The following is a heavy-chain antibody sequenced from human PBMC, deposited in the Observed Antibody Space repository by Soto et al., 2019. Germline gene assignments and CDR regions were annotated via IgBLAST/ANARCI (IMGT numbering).Heavy chain of an antibody. CDR1: GFIFDDYA. CDR2: ISGNSGSL. D-gene: IGHD5-18*01. Sequence: EVQLVESGGGLVQPGRSLRLSCAASGFIFDDYAMHWVRQAPGKGLEWGSVISGNSGSLGYADSVKGRFTISRDNAKNSLYLQMNSLRAEDTALYYCAKDRYSSSAYYYSGMDGWGQGTTVTVSS. CDR3: AKDRYSSSAYYYSGMDG. V-gene: IGHV3-9*01. J-gene: IGHJ6*02.